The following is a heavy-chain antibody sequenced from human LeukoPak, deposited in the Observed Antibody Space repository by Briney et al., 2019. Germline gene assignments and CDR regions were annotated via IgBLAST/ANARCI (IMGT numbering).Heavy chain of an antibody. D-gene: IGHD3-10*01. J-gene: IGHJ6*03. CDR1: GFTFDDYG. CDR2: INWNGGST. CDR3: ARALLWFGEKTYYMDV. V-gene: IGHV3-20*04. Sequence: GGSLRLSCAASGFTFDDYGMSWVRQAPGKGLEWVSGINWNGGSTGYADSVKGRFTISRDNAKNSLYLQMNSLRAEDTAVYYCARALLWFGEKTYYMDVWGKGTTVTVSS.